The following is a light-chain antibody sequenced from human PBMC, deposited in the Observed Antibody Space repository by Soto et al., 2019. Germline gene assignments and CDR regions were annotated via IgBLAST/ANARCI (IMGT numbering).Light chain of an antibody. J-gene: IGLJ2*01. CDR2: EVS. CDR1: SSDVGGYNY. CDR3: SSYTSSSTPHVV. Sequence: QSVLTQPASVSGSPGQSITISCTGTSSDVGGYNYVYWYQQHPGKAPKLMIYEVSNRPSGVSNRFSGSKSGNTASLTISGLQAEDEADYYCSSYTSSSTPHVVFGGGTKLTVL. V-gene: IGLV2-14*01.